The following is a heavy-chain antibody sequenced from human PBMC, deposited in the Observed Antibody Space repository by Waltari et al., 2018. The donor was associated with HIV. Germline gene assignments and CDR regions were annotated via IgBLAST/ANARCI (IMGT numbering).Heavy chain of an antibody. V-gene: IGHV4-39*01. J-gene: IGHJ4*02. D-gene: IGHD6-19*01. CDR1: GGSISDTTYY. Sequence: QLQMQESGPGLVKPSETLSLTCTVSGGSISDTTYYWGWIRQPPGKGLEWVGRIYYSGSTYYNPSLKSRVTISVDTSKRQFSLRLTSVTAADAALYYCARLHSSGWYFDHWGQGTLVTVSS. CDR3: ARLHSSGWYFDH. CDR2: IYYSGST.